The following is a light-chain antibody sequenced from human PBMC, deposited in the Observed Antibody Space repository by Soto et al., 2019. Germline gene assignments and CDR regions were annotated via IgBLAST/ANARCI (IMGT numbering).Light chain of an antibody. CDR1: QSIDIW. V-gene: IGKV1-5*03. CDR2: KAS. J-gene: IGKJ1*01. CDR3: QQYNGFSRT. Sequence: DIQMTQSPFTLSASVGDRVTITCRASQSIDIWLARYQQKPGKAPKLLIYKASSLESGVPSRFSGSGSGTEFTLTISSLQPDDFATYYCQQYNGFSRTFGQGTKVEV.